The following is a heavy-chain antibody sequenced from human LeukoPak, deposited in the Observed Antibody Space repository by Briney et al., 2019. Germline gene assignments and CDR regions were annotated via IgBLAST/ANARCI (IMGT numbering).Heavy chain of an antibody. D-gene: IGHD4-23*01. Sequence: PPETLSLTCTVSGGSLSSYYWSWIRPPPGEGLEWIGYVYYNGNTNYIPSLKSRVTISVDTSKNQFSLKLTSVTAADTAVYYCARPNGYGGNSPDWFFDLWGRGTLVTVSS. J-gene: IGHJ2*01. CDR2: VYYNGNT. CDR3: ARPNGYGGNSPDWFFDL. CDR1: GGSLSSYY. V-gene: IGHV4-59*01.